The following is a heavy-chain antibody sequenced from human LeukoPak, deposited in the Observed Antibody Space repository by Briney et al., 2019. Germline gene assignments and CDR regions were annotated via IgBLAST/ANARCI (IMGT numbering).Heavy chain of an antibody. D-gene: IGHD3-10*01. CDR3: ARHRSYYGSGSYYKGIDY. V-gene: IGHV4-59*08. CDR2: IYYSGST. CDR1: GGSISNYY. Sequence: PSETLSLTCTVSGGSISNYYWSWIRQPPGKGLEWIGYIYYSGSTNYNPSLKSRVTISVDTSKNQFSLKLSSVTAADTAVYYCARHRSYYGSGSYYKGIDYWGQGTLVTVSS. J-gene: IGHJ4*02.